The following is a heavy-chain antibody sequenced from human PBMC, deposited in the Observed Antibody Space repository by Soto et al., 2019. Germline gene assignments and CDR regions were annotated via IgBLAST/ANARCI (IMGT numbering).Heavy chain of an antibody. CDR1: GFSFRDYY. D-gene: IGHD3-22*01. CDR3: ARDRLPMVVVVMGWFDP. V-gene: IGHV3-11*01. CDR2: ISGSGNTI. Sequence: QVQLVESGGALVKPGGSLRLSCAASGFSFRDYYMSWIRQAPGKGLEWISYISGSGNTIYYADSVKGRFIISSDNAKNSLFLQMNSLRADDTAVYYCARDRLPMVVVVMGWFDPWGQGTLVTVSS. J-gene: IGHJ5*02.